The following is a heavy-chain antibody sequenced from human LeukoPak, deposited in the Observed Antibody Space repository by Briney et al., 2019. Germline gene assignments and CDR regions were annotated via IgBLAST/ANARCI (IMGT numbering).Heavy chain of an antibody. CDR2: INPNSGGT. Sequence: ASVKASCKASGYTFTGYYMHWVRQAPGQGLEWMGWINPNSGGTNYAQKFQGRVTMTRDTSISTAYMELSRLRSDDTAVYYCARVNIVLMVRAALDYWGQGTLVTVSS. CDR1: GYTFTGYY. J-gene: IGHJ4*02. V-gene: IGHV1-2*02. D-gene: IGHD2-8*01. CDR3: ARVNIVLMVRAALDY.